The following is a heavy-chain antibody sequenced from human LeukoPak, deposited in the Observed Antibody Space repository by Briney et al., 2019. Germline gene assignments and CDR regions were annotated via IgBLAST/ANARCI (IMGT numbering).Heavy chain of an antibody. D-gene: IGHD1-26*01. J-gene: IGHJ6*03. CDR2: IKQDGSEK. CDR3: AREEWELLYYYYMDV. Sequence: GGSLRLSCAASGFTFSSYWMSWVRQAPGKGLEWVANIKQDGSEKYYVDSVKGRFTISRDNAKNSLYLQMNSLRAEDTAVYYCAREEWELLYYYYMDVWGKGTTVTVSS. CDR1: GFTFSSYW. V-gene: IGHV3-7*01.